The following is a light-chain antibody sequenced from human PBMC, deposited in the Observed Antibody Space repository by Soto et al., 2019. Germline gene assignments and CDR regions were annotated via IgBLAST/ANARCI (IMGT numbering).Light chain of an antibody. CDR3: SSYTSSSTL. CDR1: SSDVGSYNY. CDR2: EVS. V-gene: IGLV2-14*01. Sequence: QSAVTQPASVSGSPGQSITISCTGTSSDVGSYNYVSWYQQHPGKAPKLMIYEVSNRPSGVSSRFSGSKSGNTASLTISGLKAEDEADYYCSSYTSSSTLFGTGTKVTVL. J-gene: IGLJ1*01.